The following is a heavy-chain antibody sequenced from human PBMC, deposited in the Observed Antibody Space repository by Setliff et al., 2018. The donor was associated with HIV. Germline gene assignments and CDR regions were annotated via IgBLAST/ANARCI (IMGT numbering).Heavy chain of an antibody. CDR1: GGSISSHY. CDR2: IYYSGST. CDR3: ASLYYDFWSGYSHFDY. D-gene: IGHD3-3*01. V-gene: IGHV4-59*11. Sequence: SETLSLTCTVSGGSISSHYWSWIRQPPGKGLEWIGYIYYSGSTNYNPSLKSRVTISVDTSKNQFSLKLSSVTAADTAVYYCASLYYDFWSGYSHFDYWGQGTLVTVSS. J-gene: IGHJ4*02.